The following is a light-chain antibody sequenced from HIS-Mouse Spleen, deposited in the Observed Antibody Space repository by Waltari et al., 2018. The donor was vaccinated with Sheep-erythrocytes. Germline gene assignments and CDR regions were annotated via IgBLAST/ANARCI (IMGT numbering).Light chain of an antibody. CDR3: QAWDSSTWV. CDR1: SSDVGSYNL. V-gene: IGLV2-14*02. CDR2: EGS. J-gene: IGLJ3*02. Sequence: QSALTQPASVSGSPGQSITISCTGTSSDVGSYNLSSWYQQHPGQAPKLMIYEGSKRPSGIPERFSGSNSGNTATLTISGTQAMDEADYYCQAWDSSTWVFGGGTKLTVL.